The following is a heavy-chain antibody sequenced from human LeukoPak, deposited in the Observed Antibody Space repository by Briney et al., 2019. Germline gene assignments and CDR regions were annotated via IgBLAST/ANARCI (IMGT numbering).Heavy chain of an antibody. CDR3: AKDPRGSSWYDY. J-gene: IGHJ4*02. CDR1: GFTFSSYA. CDR2: ISGSGGST. V-gene: IGHV3-23*01. Sequence: GGFLRLSCAASGFTFSSYAMSWVRQAPGKGLEWVSAISGSGGSTYYADSVKGRFTISRDNSKNTLYLQMNSLRAEDTAVYYCAKDPRGSSWYDYWGQGTLVTVSS. D-gene: IGHD6-13*01.